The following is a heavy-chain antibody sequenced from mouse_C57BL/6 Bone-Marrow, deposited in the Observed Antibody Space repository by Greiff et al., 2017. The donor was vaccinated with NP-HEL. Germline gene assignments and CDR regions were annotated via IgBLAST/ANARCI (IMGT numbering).Heavy chain of an antibody. D-gene: IGHD1-1*01. Sequence: QVQLQQSGPGLVAPSQSLSITCTVSGFSLTSYAISWVRQPPGKGLEWLGVIWPGGGTNYNSALKSRLSISKDNSKSQVFLKMNGLQTDDTARYYCARLVSPTVGGEAFAYWGQGTLVTVSA. J-gene: IGHJ3*01. CDR1: GFSLTSYA. CDR3: ARLVSPTVGGEAFAY. V-gene: IGHV2-9-1*01. CDR2: IWPGGGT.